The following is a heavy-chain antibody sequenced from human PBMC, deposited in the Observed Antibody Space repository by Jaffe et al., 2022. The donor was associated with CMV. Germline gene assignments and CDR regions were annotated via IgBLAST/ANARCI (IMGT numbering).Heavy chain of an antibody. D-gene: IGHD2-2*01. J-gene: IGHJ6*02. CDR2: ISSSSSYI. V-gene: IGHV3-21*01. CDR1: GFTFSSYS. CDR3: ARDPYIVVVPAAFWEPLSYGMDV. Sequence: EVQLVESGGGLVKPGGSLRLSCAASGFTFSSYSMNWVRQAPGKGLEWVSSISSSSSYIYYADSVKGRFTISRDNAKNSLYLQMNSLRAEDTAVYYCARDPYIVVVPAAFWEPLSYGMDVWGQGTTVTVSS.